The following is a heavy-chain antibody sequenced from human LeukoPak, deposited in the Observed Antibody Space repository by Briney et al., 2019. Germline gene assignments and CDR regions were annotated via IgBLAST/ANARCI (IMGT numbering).Heavy chain of an antibody. CDR3: VKGPKYWISYNCYLLDF. CDR1: GFTFSSYG. D-gene: IGHD2-2*01. V-gene: IGHV3-30*18. CDR2: TSSDGNNK. J-gene: IGHJ4*02. Sequence: GGSLRLSCAASGFTFSSYGLHWVRQAPGKGLEWVALTSSDGNNKYYADSVKGRFTISRDNSKSTLYLQMNSLRAEDTAVYYCVKGPKYWISYNCYLLDFWGQGTLVTVSP.